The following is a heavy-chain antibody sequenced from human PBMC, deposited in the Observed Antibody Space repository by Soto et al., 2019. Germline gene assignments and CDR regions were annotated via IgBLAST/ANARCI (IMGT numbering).Heavy chain of an antibody. D-gene: IGHD3-16*01. CDR1: GFIFGNYG. J-gene: IGHJ4*02. V-gene: IGHV3-33*01. Sequence: LRLSCAASGFIFGNYGMHWVRQAPGKGLEWVAFLWFDGSKNYYAESVRGRFSISRDNSQNTLYLQMNSLTAEDTAVYYCARDGDASTGYGKDYWGQGTLVTVSS. CDR3: ARDGDASTGYGKDY. CDR2: LWFDGSKN.